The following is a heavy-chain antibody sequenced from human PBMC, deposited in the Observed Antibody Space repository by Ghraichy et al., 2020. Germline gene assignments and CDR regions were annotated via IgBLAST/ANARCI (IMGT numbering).Heavy chain of an antibody. CDR1: GGSISSSSYY. V-gene: IGHV4-39*01. Sequence: SQTLSLTCTVSGGSISSSSYYWGWIRQPPGKGLEWIGSIYYSGSTYYNPSLKSRVTISVDTSKNQFSLKLSSVTAADTAVYYCARRANYYDSSGHDYWGQGTLVTVSS. D-gene: IGHD3-22*01. CDR3: ARRANYYDSSGHDY. CDR2: IYYSGST. J-gene: IGHJ4*02.